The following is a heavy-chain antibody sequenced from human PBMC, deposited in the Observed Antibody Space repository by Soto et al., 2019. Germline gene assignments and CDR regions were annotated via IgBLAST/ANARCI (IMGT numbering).Heavy chain of an antibody. V-gene: IGHV3-30-3*01. CDR3: ARADASDMVRGVVYYYYGMDV. D-gene: IGHD3-10*01. CDR1: GFPFRTYV. CDR2: ISYDGSNK. J-gene: IGHJ6*04. Sequence: RLSCAASGFPFRTYVMHWVRQAPGKGLEWVALISYDGSNKYYADSVEGRFTISRDNSKNTLYLQMNSLRAEDTAVFYCARADASDMVRGVVYYYYGMDVRGKGTTVTVSS.